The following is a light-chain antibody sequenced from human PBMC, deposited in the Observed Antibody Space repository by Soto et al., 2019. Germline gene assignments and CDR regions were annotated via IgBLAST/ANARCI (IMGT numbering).Light chain of an antibody. J-gene: IGKJ2*01. CDR2: DAS. CDR3: QQRSNWPT. V-gene: IGKV3-11*01. CDR1: QSVSSY. Sequence: EIVLTQSPATLSLSPGERATLSCRASQSVSSYLAWYQQKPGQAPRLLIYDASNKATGIPARFSGSGSGTDFPPTSSSLAPEDFADYYCQQRSNWPTFGQGTKLEIK.